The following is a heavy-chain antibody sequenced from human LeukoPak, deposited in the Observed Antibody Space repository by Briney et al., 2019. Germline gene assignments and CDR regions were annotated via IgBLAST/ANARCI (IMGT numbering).Heavy chain of an antibody. J-gene: IGHJ4*02. V-gene: IGHV3-30*18. CDR1: GFTFSSYG. D-gene: IGHD3-10*01. CDR3: AKALRTSMVRGVIMPGGVDY. CDR2: ISSDGSNK. Sequence: PGGSLRLSCAASGFTFSSYGMHWVRQAPGKGLEWVAVISSDGSNKYYADSVKGRFTVSRDNSKNTLYVQMNSLRAEDTAVYYCAKALRTSMVRGVIMPGGVDYWGQGTLVTVSS.